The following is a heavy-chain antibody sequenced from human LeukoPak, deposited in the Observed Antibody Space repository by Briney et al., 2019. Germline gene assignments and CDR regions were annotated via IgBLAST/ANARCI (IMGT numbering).Heavy chain of an antibody. J-gene: IGHJ5*02. Sequence: SETLSLTCTVSGGFLNSGGYYWTWIRQLPGKGLDWIGSIYYSGTTSYNSSLKSRVTMSVDTCKNQFSLNLISMTAADTAVYYCARGWGWFEPWGQGTLVTVSS. CDR2: IYYSGTT. CDR1: GGFLNSGGYY. CDR3: ARGWGWFEP. D-gene: IGHD3-16*01. V-gene: IGHV4-31*03.